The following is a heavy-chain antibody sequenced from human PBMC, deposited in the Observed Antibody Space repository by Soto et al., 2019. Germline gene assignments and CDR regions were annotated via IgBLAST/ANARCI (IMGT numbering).Heavy chain of an antibody. Sequence: HVQLVQSGAEVKKTGASVKVSCKASGYTFTSYYMHWVRQAPGQGLEWMGIINPSGGSTSYAQKFQGRVTMTRDTSTSTVDMELSSLRSADTAVYYCARSLDCSSTSCYEADYWGQGTLVTVSS. V-gene: IGHV1-46*01. J-gene: IGHJ4*02. CDR3: ARSLDCSSTSCYEADY. CDR2: INPSGGST. CDR1: GYTFTSYY. D-gene: IGHD2-2*01.